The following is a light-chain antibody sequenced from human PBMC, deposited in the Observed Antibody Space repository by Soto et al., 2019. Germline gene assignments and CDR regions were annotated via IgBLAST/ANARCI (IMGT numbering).Light chain of an antibody. CDR3: QQYGSSPLT. CDR1: QSVSSSY. CDR2: GAS. V-gene: IGKV3-20*01. J-gene: IGKJ4*01. Sequence: EIVLTQSPGTLSLSPGERATLSFSASQSVSSSYLAWYQQKPGQAPRLLIYGASSRATGIPDRFSGSGSGTDFTLTISRLEPEDFAVYYCQQYGSSPLTFGGGTKV.